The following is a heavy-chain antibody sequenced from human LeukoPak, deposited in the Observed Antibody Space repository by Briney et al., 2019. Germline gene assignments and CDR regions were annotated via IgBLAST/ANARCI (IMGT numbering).Heavy chain of an antibody. V-gene: IGHV3-23*01. J-gene: IGHJ4*02. CDR1: GFTFDNYA. D-gene: IGHD1-1*01. CDR2: ISGSGVST. CDR3: AKKRTAIDY. Sequence: GGSLRPSCAASGFTFDNYAMSWVRQAPGRGLEWVSSISGSGVSTYYANSVKGRFTISRDNSKNTLFLQMNSLRAEDTAVYFCAKKRTAIDYWGQGTVVTVSS.